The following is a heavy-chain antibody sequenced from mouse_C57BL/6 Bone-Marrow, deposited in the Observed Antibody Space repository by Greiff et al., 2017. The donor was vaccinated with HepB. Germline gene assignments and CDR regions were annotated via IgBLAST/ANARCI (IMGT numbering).Heavy chain of an antibody. CDR3: ARGAQAFAY. Sequence: QVQLQQSGAELVRPGTSVKVSCKASGYAFTNYLIEWVKQRPGQGLEWIGVINPGSGGTNYNEKFKGKARLTADKSSSTAYMQLSSLTSEDSAVYFCARGAQAFAYWGQGTLVTVSA. CDR1: GYAFTNYL. V-gene: IGHV1-54*01. D-gene: IGHD3-2*02. J-gene: IGHJ3*01. CDR2: INPGSGGT.